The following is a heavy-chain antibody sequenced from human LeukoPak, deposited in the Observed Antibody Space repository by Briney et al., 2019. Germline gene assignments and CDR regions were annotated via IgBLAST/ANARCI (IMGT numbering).Heavy chain of an antibody. J-gene: IGHJ4*02. V-gene: IGHV5-51*03. CDR1: GYSFNTYW. CDR3: ATGRYCSGGSCYSFFDY. CDR2: IYPGDSDT. D-gene: IGHD2-15*01. Sequence: GQSLKISCKGSGYSFNTYWIGWVRQMPGKGLEWMGIIYPGDSDTRYSPSFEGQVTISADKSISTAYLQWSSLKASDTAMYYCATGRYCSGGSCYSFFDYWGQGTLVTVSS.